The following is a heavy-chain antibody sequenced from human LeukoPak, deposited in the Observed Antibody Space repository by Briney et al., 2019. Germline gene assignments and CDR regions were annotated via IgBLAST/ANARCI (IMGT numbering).Heavy chain of an antibody. Sequence: PGGSLRLSCAASGFTFSNYEMNWVRQAPGKGLEWISYISSSGSLIYYSDSVKGRFTISRDNAKNSLYLHMNSLRAEDTAVYYCETVTVYGVWGQGTLVTVSS. J-gene: IGHJ4*02. CDR3: ETVTVYGV. CDR2: ISSSGSLI. D-gene: IGHD2-8*01. V-gene: IGHV3-48*03. CDR1: GFTFSNYE.